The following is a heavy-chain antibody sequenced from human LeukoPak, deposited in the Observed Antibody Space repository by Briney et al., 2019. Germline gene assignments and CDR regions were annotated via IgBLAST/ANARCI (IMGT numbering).Heavy chain of an antibody. CDR2: SRSKTNDYTT. D-gene: IGHD1-26*01. CDR3: TREVSGAFDY. Sequence: PGGSLRLSSAASGFALSDHFMQWVRQAPGKGLEWVGRSRSKTNDYTTEYATSVKGRFTISRDDSKNSLYLQMNSLITEDTAVYYCTREVSGAFDYWGQGTLVTVSS. CDR1: GFALSDHF. J-gene: IGHJ4*02. V-gene: IGHV3-72*01.